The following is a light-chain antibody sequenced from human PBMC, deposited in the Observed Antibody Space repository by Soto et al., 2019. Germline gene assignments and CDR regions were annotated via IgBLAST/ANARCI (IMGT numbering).Light chain of an antibody. V-gene: IGKV3-15*01. Sequence: EIVMTQSPATLSVSPGERATLSCRASQSVSSNLAWYQHKPGQAPRLLIFGASTRATGIPARFSGSGSGTEFTLTISSLQYEDCAVYYCQQDNNHVTFGQGTRLEIK. CDR2: GAS. CDR1: QSVSSN. CDR3: QQDNNHVT. J-gene: IGKJ5*01.